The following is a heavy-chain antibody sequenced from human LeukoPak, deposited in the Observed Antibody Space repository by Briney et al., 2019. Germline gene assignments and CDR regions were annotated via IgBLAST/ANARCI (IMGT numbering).Heavy chain of an antibody. CDR3: AKDRAIWFGELSYYFDY. CDR2: ISYDGGNK. D-gene: IGHD3-10*01. J-gene: IGHJ4*02. Sequence: GRSLRLSCAASGFTFSSYGMHWVRQAPGKGLEWVAVISYDGGNKYYADSVKGRFTISRDNSKNTLYLQMNSLRAEDTAVYYCAKDRAIWFGELSYYFDYWGQGTLVTVSS. CDR1: GFTFSSYG. V-gene: IGHV3-30*18.